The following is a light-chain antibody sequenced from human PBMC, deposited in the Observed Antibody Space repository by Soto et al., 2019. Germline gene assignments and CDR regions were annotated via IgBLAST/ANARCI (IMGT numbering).Light chain of an antibody. CDR3: SSYTSISTPVV. J-gene: IGLJ2*01. CDR2: DVS. CDR1: SSDVGGYNY. Sequence: QSALTQPASVSGSPVQSITISCTGTSSDVGGYNYVSWYQQHTGKAPKLMIYDVSNRPSGVSNRFAGSKSGNTASLTISGLQAEDEADYYCSSYTSISTPVVFGGGTQLTVL. V-gene: IGLV2-14*01.